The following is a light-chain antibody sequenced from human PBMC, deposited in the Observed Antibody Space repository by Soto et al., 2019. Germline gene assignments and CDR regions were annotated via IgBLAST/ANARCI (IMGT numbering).Light chain of an antibody. CDR2: KES. J-gene: IGKJ2*01. V-gene: IGKV1-5*03. Sequence: DIQMTQSPSTLSASVGDRVTITCRASQSISSWLAWYQQKPGKAPKLLIYKESSLESGVPSRCSGSGSGTEFTLTISSLQPDDFATYYCQQYNSYSPMYTFGQGTKLEIK. CDR3: QQYNSYSPMYT. CDR1: QSISSW.